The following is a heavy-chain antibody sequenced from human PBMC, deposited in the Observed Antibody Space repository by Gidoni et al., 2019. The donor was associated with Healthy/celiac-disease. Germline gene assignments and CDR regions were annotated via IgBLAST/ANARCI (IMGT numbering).Heavy chain of an antibody. CDR3: ARDGPAAAIGLYYYYGMDV. D-gene: IGHD2-2*01. Sequence: EVQLVASGAGLVKPGGSLRLSCAASGFTFSSYSMNWVRQAPGKGLEWVSSISSSSSYIYYADSVKGRFTISRDNAKNSLYLQMNSLRAEDTAVYYCARDGPAAAIGLYYYYGMDVWGQGTTVTVSS. CDR1: GFTFSSYS. J-gene: IGHJ6*02. V-gene: IGHV3-21*06. CDR2: ISSSSSYI.